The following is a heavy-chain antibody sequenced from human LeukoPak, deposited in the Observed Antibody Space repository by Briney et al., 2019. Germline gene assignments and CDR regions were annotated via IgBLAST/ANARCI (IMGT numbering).Heavy chain of an antibody. CDR3: ARVMGYCSGGSCAFDP. CDR1: GGSISSYY. D-gene: IGHD2-15*01. J-gene: IGHJ5*02. V-gene: IGHV4-59*01. Sequence: SETLSLTCTVSGGSISSYYWSWIRQPPGKGLEWIGYIYYSGSTNYNPSLKSRVTISVDTSKNQFSLKLSSVTAADTAVYYCARVMGYCSGGSCAFDPWGQGTLVTVSS. CDR2: IYYSGST.